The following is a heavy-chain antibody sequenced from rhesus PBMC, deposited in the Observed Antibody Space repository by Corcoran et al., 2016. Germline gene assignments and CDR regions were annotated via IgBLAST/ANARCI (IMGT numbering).Heavy chain of an antibody. Sequence: QVPLVQSGAEVKKPGYSVKVSCKDSGYTFPDYYVPWVRQAPRQGRECMGWINPHNGNTNYAQKVQGRVTMTRDTSTSTADMERGSLRSEDTAVYYCARGRGYSNYCDYWCQGVLVTFSS. CDR1: GYTFPDYY. J-gene: IGHJ4*01. V-gene: IGHV1S2*01. CDR2: INPHNGNT. D-gene: IGHD5-42*01. CDR3: ARGRGYSNYCDY.